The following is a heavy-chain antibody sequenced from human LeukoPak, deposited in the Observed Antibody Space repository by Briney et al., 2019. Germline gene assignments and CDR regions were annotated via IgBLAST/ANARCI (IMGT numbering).Heavy chain of an antibody. CDR2: VYGDYNA. CDR1: GFTVSSNY. CDR3: ARGIVGFIPIDY. Sequence: GGSLRLSCAASGFTVSSNYMAWVRQAPGKGLEWVSFVYGDYNAYYADSVKGRFTISRDNSANTLYLQMSSLRVEDTSVYYCARGIVGFIPIDYWGQGTLVTVSS. D-gene: IGHD1-26*01. V-gene: IGHV3-53*01. J-gene: IGHJ4*02.